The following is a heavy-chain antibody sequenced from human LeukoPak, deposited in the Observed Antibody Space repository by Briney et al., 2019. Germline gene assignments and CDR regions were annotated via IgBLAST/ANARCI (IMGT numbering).Heavy chain of an antibody. J-gene: IGHJ4*01. Sequence: SETLSLTCTVSGGSISSYYWSWIRQPPGKGLEWIGYIYSSGSTNYNPSLKSRVTISVDTSKNQFSLKLSSVTAADTAVYYCARHRSVTPSFDFWGHGILVTVSS. V-gene: IGHV4-59*08. CDR3: ARHRSVTPSFDF. D-gene: IGHD3-3*01. CDR1: GGSISSYY. CDR2: IYSSGST.